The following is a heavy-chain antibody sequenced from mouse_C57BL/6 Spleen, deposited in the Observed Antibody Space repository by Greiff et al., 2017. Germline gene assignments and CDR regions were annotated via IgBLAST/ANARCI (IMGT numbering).Heavy chain of an antibody. Sequence: VHLVESGAELVKPGASVKISCKASGYAFSSYWMNWVKQRPGKGLEWIGQIYPGDGDTNYNGKFKGKATLTADKSSSTAYMQLSSLTSEDSAVYFCARQLRLLYAMDYWGQGTSVTVSS. V-gene: IGHV1-80*01. D-gene: IGHD3-2*02. CDR1: GYAFSSYW. CDR3: ARQLRLLYAMDY. J-gene: IGHJ4*01. CDR2: IYPGDGDT.